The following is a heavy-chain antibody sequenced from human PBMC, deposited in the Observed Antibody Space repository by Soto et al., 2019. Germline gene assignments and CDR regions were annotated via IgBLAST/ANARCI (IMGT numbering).Heavy chain of an antibody. CDR2: IWSDGSNE. CDR3: ARAHSTSSDWDPFVY. CDR1: GFTFSDFG. J-gene: IGHJ4*02. V-gene: IGHV3-33*01. D-gene: IGHD3-9*01. Sequence: PGGSLRLSCAASGFTFSDFGMHWVRQAPGKGLEWVALIWSDGSNEYYADSVKGRFTISRDNSMHTVFLQMSSLTAEDTAVYYCARAHSTSSDWDPFVYWGQGTLVTVSS.